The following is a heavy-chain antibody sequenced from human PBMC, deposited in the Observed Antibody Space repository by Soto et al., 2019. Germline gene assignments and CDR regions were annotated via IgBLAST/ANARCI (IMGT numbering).Heavy chain of an antibody. V-gene: IGHV3-30-3*01. Sequence: GGSLRLSCEGSGFPFSSYAIHWVRQTPGKGLEWVAVISYDGSITYCSDSVKGRFTISRDTPTNTVYLQLNGLRGDDTAVYYCARPPRDLWSGYSTYFDYWGQGTLVTVSS. CDR2: ISYDGSIT. CDR3: ARPPRDLWSGYSTYFDY. J-gene: IGHJ4*02. D-gene: IGHD3-3*01. CDR1: GFPFSSYA.